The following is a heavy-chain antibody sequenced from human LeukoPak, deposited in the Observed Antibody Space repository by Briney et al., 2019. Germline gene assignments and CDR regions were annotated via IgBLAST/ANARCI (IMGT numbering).Heavy chain of an antibody. J-gene: IGHJ6*03. CDR2: IYYSGST. CDR1: GGSISSYY. CDR3: ARHGLEPTSFYYYMDV. D-gene: IGHD1-1*01. V-gene: IGHV4-59*08. Sequence: ASETLSLTCTVSGGSISSYYWSWIRQPPGKGLEWIGYIYYSGSTNYNPSLKSRVTISVDTSKNQFSLKLSSVTAADTAVYYCARHGLEPTSFYYYMDVWGKGTTVTVSS.